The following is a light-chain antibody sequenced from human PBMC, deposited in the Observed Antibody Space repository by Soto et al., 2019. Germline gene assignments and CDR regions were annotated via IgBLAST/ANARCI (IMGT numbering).Light chain of an antibody. J-gene: IGLJ2*01. Sequence: SALTQPASVSGSPGQSITISCTGTSSDVGGYNYVSWYQQHPGKAPKVMIYDVMNRPSGVSNRFSGSKSGITASLTISGLQAEDEADYYCSSYTSSRTLIFGGGTKVTVL. CDR2: DVM. CDR3: SSYTSSRTLI. V-gene: IGLV2-14*01. CDR1: SSDVGGYNY.